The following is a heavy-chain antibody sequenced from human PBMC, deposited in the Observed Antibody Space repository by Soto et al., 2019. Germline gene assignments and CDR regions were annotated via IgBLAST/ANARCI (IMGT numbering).Heavy chain of an antibody. CDR2: IWDDGSNK. Sequence: QVQLXESGXGVVQPGXSLRLSCAASGFSISRSGMHWVRQAPGKGLEWVAVIWDDGSNKYYVDSVKGRFTVSRDNSKSTLYLQMNNLRAGDTAVYYCARESHDAFDIWGQGTMVTVSS. V-gene: IGHV3-33*01. J-gene: IGHJ3*02. CDR1: GFSISRSG. CDR3: ARESHDAFDI.